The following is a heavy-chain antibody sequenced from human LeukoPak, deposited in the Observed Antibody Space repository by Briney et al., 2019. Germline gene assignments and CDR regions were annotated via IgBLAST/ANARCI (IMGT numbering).Heavy chain of an antibody. CDR1: RFTFSSYS. CDR3: ARVSGYSGTWYVDY. D-gene: IGHD6-13*01. V-gene: IGHV3-48*01. J-gene: IGHJ4*02. CDR2: ISSSSGTI. Sequence: GGSLRLSCAASRFTFSSYSMNWVRQAPGKGLEWVSYISSSSGTIYYADSVKGRFTISRDNAKNSLYLQMNSLRADDTAVYYCARVSGYSGTWYVDYWGQGTLVTVSS.